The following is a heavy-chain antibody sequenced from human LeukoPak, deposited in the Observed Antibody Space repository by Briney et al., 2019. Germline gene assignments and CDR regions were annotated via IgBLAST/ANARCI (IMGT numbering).Heavy chain of an antibody. V-gene: IGHV3-66*01. Sequence: GGSLRLSCAASGFTVSSNYMSWVRQAPGKGLEWVSVIYSGGSTYYAGSVKGRFTISRDNSKNTLYLQMNSLRAEDTAVYYCASRPSGDYPYFDYWGQGTLVTVSS. CDR3: ASRPSGDYPYFDY. CDR2: IYSGGST. CDR1: GFTVSSNY. J-gene: IGHJ4*02. D-gene: IGHD4-17*01.